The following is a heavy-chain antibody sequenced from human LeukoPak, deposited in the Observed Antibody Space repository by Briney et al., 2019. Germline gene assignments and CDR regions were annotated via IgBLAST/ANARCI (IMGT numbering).Heavy chain of an antibody. J-gene: IGHJ4*02. CDR1: GFTFSSYE. CDR3: ARSLNTLTDY. V-gene: IGHV3-48*03. Sequence: GGSLRLSCAASGFTFSSYEMNWVRQAPGKGLEWVSYISSSGSTIYYADSVKGRFTISRDNAKNSLYLQMNSLRAEDTAVYYCARSLNTLTDYWGQGTLVTVSS. CDR2: ISSSGSTI.